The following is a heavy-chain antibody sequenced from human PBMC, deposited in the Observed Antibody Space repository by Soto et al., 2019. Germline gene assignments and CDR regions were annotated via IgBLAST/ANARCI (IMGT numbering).Heavy chain of an antibody. D-gene: IGHD4-17*01. Sequence: QVQLVQSGSEVKKPGGSVKVSCKTSGYSCTSYGLSWVRQAPGQGLEWMGWLSGYNGNTNYAQKLQGRVTLTTDPSATTAYMELRSLTYEDTAVYYCARGAYDYGDYDPSVENFDHWGQGTLVTVSS. CDR3: ARGAYDYGDYDPSVENFDH. CDR2: LSGYNGNT. J-gene: IGHJ4*02. CDR1: GYSCTSYG. V-gene: IGHV1-18*04.